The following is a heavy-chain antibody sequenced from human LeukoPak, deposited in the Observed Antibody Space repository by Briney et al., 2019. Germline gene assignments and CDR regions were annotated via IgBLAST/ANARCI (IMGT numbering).Heavy chain of an antibody. CDR2: IYHDGST. V-gene: IGHV4-34*08. CDR3: ASNGYYCIEF. CDR1: GGTFSDYY. D-gene: IGHD2-8*01. J-gene: IGHJ6*03. Sequence: GSLRLFCAASGGTFSDYYMSWIRQAPGRGLEWIGEIYHDGSTNYNPSLKSRVTISIDKSRRQFSLRLNSVTAADTAVYYCASNGYYCIEFWGKGTTVTVSS.